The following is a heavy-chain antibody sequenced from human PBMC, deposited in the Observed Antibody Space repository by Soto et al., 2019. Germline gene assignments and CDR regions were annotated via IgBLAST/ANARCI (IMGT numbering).Heavy chain of an antibody. V-gene: IGHV1-18*01. Sequence: QVQLVQSGAEVKKPAASVKVSCKASGYTFTNYDINWVRQAPGQGLEWMGWISAYNGNTNYAQKLQGRVTMTTDTSTSTAYMELRSLRSDDTAVYYCARVPPYSSSWYFDLWGRGTLVTVSS. CDR1: GYTFTNYD. CDR2: ISAYNGNT. D-gene: IGHD6-13*01. J-gene: IGHJ2*01. CDR3: ARVPPYSSSWYFDL.